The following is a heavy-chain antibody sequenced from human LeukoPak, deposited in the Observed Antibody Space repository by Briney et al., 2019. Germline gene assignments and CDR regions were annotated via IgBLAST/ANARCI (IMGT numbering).Heavy chain of an antibody. Sequence: PGGSLRLSCAASGFTVSSHYMTWVRQAPGKGLEWVSGNYSSGNTYYADSVKGRFTISRDNAKNTLYLQMNSLRAEDTAVYYCARDEDDYWGQGTLVTVSS. CDR1: GFTVSSHY. CDR2: NYSSGNT. V-gene: IGHV3-66*01. CDR3: ARDEDDY. J-gene: IGHJ4*02.